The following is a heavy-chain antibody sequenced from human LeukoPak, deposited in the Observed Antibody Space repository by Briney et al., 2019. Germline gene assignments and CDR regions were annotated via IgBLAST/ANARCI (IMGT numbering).Heavy chain of an antibody. V-gene: IGHV3-23*01. Sequence: PGGSLRLSCAASGFTSTSYAMSWVRQAPGKGLEWVSALSGGADGTDYADSVKGRFTISRDNSKNTLFLQMNSLRAEDTAIYFCAKGAYDYIEMGYFDSWGQGTLVTVSS. CDR2: LSGGADGT. J-gene: IGHJ4*02. D-gene: IGHD5-12*01. CDR1: GFTSTSYA. CDR3: AKGAYDYIEMGYFDS.